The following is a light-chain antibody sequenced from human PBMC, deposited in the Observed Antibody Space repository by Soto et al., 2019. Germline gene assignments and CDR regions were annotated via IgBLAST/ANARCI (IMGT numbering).Light chain of an antibody. CDR2: DVT. CDR3: SSYTTYNTLLV. V-gene: IGLV2-14*01. Sequence: QSVLTQPASVSGSPGQSITISCTGTSSDVGGYNYVSWYQQHPGKAPKLMIYDVTDRPSGISNRFSGSKSGNTASLTISGRQAEDEADYYCSSYTTYNTLLVFGGETKVTVL. J-gene: IGLJ2*01. CDR1: SSDVGGYNY.